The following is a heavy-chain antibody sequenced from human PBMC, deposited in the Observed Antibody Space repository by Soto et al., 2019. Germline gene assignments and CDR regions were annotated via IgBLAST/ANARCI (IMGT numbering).Heavy chain of an antibody. Sequence: PGGSLRLSCGASGFTFSSYSMNWVRQAPGKGLEWVSSISSSSSYIYYADSVKGRFTISRDNAKNSLYLQMNSLRAEDTAVYYCASHPRDSSGYWYYFDYWGQGTLVTLSS. CDR1: GFTFSSYS. J-gene: IGHJ4*02. D-gene: IGHD3-22*01. V-gene: IGHV3-21*01. CDR3: ASHPRDSSGYWYYFDY. CDR2: ISSSSSYI.